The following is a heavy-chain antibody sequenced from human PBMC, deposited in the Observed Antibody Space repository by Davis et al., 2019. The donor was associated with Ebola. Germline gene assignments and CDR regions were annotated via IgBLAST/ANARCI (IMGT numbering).Heavy chain of an antibody. Sequence: GESLKTSCAASGFTFSSYSMNLVRHAPGKGLEWVSSISSSSSYIYYADSVKGRFTISRDNAKNSLYLQMNSLRAEDTAVYYCAKDLDQWGLYYGMDVWGQGTTVTVSS. J-gene: IGHJ6*02. CDR3: AKDLDQWGLYYGMDV. D-gene: IGHD1-26*01. V-gene: IGHV3-21*01. CDR1: GFTFSSYS. CDR2: ISSSSSYI.